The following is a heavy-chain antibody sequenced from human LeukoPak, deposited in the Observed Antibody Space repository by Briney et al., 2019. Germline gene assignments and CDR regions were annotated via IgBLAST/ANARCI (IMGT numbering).Heavy chain of an antibody. CDR1: GYTFTGYY. J-gene: IGHJ6*03. D-gene: IGHD4-17*01. CDR3: ARVTDYAARYYYMDV. CDR2: INPNSGGT. Sequence: ASVKVSCKASGYTFTGYYMHWVRQAPGQGLEWMGWINPNSGGTASAQKFQGRVTLTTDTSISTAYMELSSLRSDDTAVYYCARVTDYAARYYYMDVWGKGTTVTISS. V-gene: IGHV1-2*02.